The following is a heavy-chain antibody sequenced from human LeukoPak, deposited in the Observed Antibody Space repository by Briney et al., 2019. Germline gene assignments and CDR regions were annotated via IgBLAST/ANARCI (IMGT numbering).Heavy chain of an antibody. V-gene: IGHV3-23*01. CDR2: ISGSGGST. D-gene: IGHD2-21*02. J-gene: IGHJ4*02. Sequence: GGSLRLSCAASGFTFSSYAMGWVRQAPGKALVWVSAISGSGGSTYYADSVKGRFTISRDNSKNTLYLQMNSLSAEDRAVYYCAKDINVGDTDRRGQGTLVTVSS. CDR3: AKDINVGDTDR. CDR1: GFTFSSYA.